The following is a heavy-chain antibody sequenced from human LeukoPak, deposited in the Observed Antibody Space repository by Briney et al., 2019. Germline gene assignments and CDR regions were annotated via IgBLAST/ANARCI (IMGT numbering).Heavy chain of an antibody. CDR2: IYYIGNT. J-gene: IGHJ5*01. V-gene: IGHV4-59*08. CDR1: GGSISTYY. CDR3: ARLYYGILTGYFYLDS. D-gene: IGHD3-9*01. Sequence: SETLSLTCTVSGGSISTYYWSWIRQPPGKGLEWIGYIYYIGNTNYNPSLKSRVTISVDTSKNQFSLKLSSVTAADTAVYYCARLYYGILTGYFYLDSWGQGTLVTVSS.